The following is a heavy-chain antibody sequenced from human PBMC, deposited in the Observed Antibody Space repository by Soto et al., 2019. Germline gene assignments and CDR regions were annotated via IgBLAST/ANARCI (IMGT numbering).Heavy chain of an antibody. V-gene: IGHV1-18*04. D-gene: IGHD3-22*01. J-gene: IGHJ4*02. CDR3: ARDHYYDSSGYSYYFDY. Sequence: ASVKVSCKASGYTFTSYGISWVRQAPGQGLEWMGWISAYNGNTNYAQKLQGRVTMTTDTSTSTAYMELRSLRSDDTAVYYCARDHYYDSSGYSYYFDYWGQGTPVTVS. CDR1: GYTFTSYG. CDR2: ISAYNGNT.